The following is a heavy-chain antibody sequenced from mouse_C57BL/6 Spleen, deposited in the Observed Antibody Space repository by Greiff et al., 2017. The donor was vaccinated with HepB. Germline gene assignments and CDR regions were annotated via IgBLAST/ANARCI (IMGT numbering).Heavy chain of an antibody. CDR3: AREDGVTTGDYAMDY. J-gene: IGHJ4*01. Sequence: VKLQQPGAELVRPGSSVKLSCKASGYTFTSYWMHWVKQRPIQGLEWIGNIDPSDSETHYNQKFKDKATLTVDKSSSTAYMQLSSLTSEDSAVYYCAREDGVTTGDYAMDYWGQGTSVTVSS. CDR2: IDPSDSET. V-gene: IGHV1-52*01. D-gene: IGHD2-2*01. CDR1: GYTFTSYW.